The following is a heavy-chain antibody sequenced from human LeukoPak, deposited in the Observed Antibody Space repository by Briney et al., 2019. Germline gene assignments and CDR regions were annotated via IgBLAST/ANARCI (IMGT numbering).Heavy chain of an antibody. CDR2: VTGSGGST. CDR3: SVTTAAAGTVYFDY. D-gene: IGHD6-13*01. V-gene: IGHV3-23*01. J-gene: IGHJ4*02. CDR1: GFTFSSYA. Sequence: PVGSLRLSCAASGFTFSSYAMSWVRQAPGKGLEWVSDVTGSGGSTYYADSVKGRFTISRDNSKNTLYLQMNSLTAGDTAVYYCSVTTAAAGTVYFDYWGLGTLVTVSS.